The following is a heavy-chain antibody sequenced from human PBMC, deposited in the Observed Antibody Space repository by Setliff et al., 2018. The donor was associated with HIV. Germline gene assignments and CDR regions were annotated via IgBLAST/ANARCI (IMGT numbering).Heavy chain of an antibody. CDR1: GYSLIALS. CDR3: ARDRFPQSNIFGAWYFDL. Sequence: ASVKVSCKVSGYSLIALSMHWVRQTPGKGLEWMGRFNREYGGTIYSPNFQDRVTMTEDASTDTAYMELSSLTSEDTAIYYCARDRFPQSNIFGAWYFDLWGRGTLVTVSS. V-gene: IGHV1-24*01. CDR2: FNREYGGT. J-gene: IGHJ2*01. D-gene: IGHD3-10*02.